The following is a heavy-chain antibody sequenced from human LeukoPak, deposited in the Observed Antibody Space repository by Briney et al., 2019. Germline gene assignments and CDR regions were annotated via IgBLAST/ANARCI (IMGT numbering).Heavy chain of an antibody. J-gene: IGHJ4*02. D-gene: IGHD5-12*01. CDR3: AKGSGGYSGYDFYFDY. CDR1: GFTFSNYA. CDR2: FSGSGGDI. V-gene: IGHV3-23*01. Sequence: GGSLRLSCAASGFTFSNYAMSWVRQAPGKGLEWVSAFSGSGGDIYYADSVKGWFTISRDNSKNTLYLQMNSLTAEDTALYYCAKGSGGYSGYDFYFDYWGQGTLVTVSS.